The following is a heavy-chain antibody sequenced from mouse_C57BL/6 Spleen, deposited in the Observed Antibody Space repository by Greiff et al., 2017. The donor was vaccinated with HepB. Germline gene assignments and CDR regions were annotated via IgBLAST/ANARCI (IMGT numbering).Heavy chain of an antibody. CDR3: ARRENYDWFAY. D-gene: IGHD1-1*01. CDR1: GYTFTSYW. V-gene: IGHV1-7*01. J-gene: IGHJ3*01. CDR2: INPSSGYT. Sequence: QVQLQQSGAELAKPGASVKLSCKASGYTFTSYWMHWVKQRPGQGLEWIGYINPSSGYTKYNQKFKDKATLTADKSSSTAYMQLSSLTYEDAAGYDCARRENYDWFAYWGQGTLVTVSA.